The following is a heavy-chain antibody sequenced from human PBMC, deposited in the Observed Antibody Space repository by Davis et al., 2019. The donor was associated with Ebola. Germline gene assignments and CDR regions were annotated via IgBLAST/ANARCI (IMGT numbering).Heavy chain of an antibody. D-gene: IGHD3-22*01. J-gene: IGHJ2*01. Sequence: GESLKISCAASGFTLSSYAMTWVRQAPGKGLEWASAISGSGGITKYADSVKGRFTISRDNSKNTLYLQMNSLRAEDTAVYYCAKICITMIVVVIPEGDWYFDLWGRGTLVTVSS. CDR3: AKICITMIVVVIPEGDWYFDL. CDR1: GFTLSSYA. CDR2: ISGSGGIT. V-gene: IGHV3-23*01.